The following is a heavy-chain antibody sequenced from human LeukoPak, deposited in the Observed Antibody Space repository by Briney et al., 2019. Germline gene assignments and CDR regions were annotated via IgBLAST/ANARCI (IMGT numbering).Heavy chain of an antibody. CDR3: ARDSSSSLDY. CDR2: ISYDGSNK. CDR1: GFTFSSYA. Sequence: PGRSLRLSCAASGFTFSSYAMHWLRQAPGKGLEWVAVISYDGSNKYYADSVKGRFTISRDNSKNTLYLQMNSLRAEDTAVYYCARDSSSSLDYGVQGTLVTVSS. D-gene: IGHD6-6*01. V-gene: IGHV3-30*04. J-gene: IGHJ4*02.